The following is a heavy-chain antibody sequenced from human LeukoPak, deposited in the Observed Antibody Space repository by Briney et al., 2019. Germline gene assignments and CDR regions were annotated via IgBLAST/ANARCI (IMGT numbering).Heavy chain of an antibody. CDR3: ARDLLLDS. CDR2: INPNSGVT. D-gene: IGHD5-18*01. V-gene: IGHV1-2*02. CDR1: GYTFTGYY. Sequence: ASVKVSCKASGYTFTGYYMHWVRQAPGQGLEWMGWINPNSGVTNYAQNFQGRVTMTRDTSISTAFMELTSLRPDDTAVCYCARDLLLDSWGQGTLVTVSS. J-gene: IGHJ4*02.